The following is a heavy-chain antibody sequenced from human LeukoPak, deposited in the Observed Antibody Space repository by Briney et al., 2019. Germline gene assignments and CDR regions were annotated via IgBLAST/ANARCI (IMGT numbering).Heavy chain of an antibody. J-gene: IGHJ4*02. V-gene: IGHV4-34*01. Sequence: TETLSLTCAVYGGSFSGYYWSWIRQPPGKGLEWIGEINHSGSTNYNPSLKSRVTISVDTSKNQFSLKRSSVTAADTAVYYCARAYGTFDYWGQGTLVTVSS. CDR1: GGSFSGYY. CDR3: ARAYGTFDY. D-gene: IGHD3-10*01. CDR2: INHSGST.